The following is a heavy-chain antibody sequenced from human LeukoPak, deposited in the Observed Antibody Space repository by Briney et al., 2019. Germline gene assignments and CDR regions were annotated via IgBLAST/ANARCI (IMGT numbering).Heavy chain of an antibody. D-gene: IGHD3-3*01. CDR3: ARGITAFGVPGATDYFDY. J-gene: IGHJ4*02. Sequence: PGGSLRLSCRASGLPFSNFAMNWVRHTPGKGLEWVSVISGSGSTYYADSVRGRFTVSRDNSKHTMSLQMNTLRAEDTAVYYCARGITAFGVPGATDYFDYWGQGTLVTVSS. V-gene: IGHV3-23*01. CDR1: GLPFSNFA. CDR2: ISGSGST.